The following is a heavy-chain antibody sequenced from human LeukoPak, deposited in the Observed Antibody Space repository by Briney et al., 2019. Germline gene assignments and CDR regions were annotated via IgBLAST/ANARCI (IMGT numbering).Heavy chain of an antibody. CDR1: GFTFSSYG. CDR2: ISGSGGST. D-gene: IGHD6-19*01. V-gene: IGHV3-23*01. CDR3: AKAPYSSGWYLADY. J-gene: IGHJ4*02. Sequence: GGSLRLSCAASGFTFSSYGMSWVRQAPGKGLEWVSAISGSGGSTHYADSVKGHFTISRDNSKNTLYLQMNSLRAEDTAVYYCAKAPYSSGWYLADYWGQGTLVTVSS.